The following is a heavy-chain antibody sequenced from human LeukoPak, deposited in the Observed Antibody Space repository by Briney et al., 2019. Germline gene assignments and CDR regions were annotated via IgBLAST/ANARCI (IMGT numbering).Heavy chain of an antibody. CDR3: ARGQYNWNQIYVFDI. Sequence: SETLSLTCAVYGGSFSGYYWSWIRQPPGKGLEWIGEINHSGSTNYNPSLKSRVTISVDTSKNQFSLKLSSVTAADTAVYYCARGQYNWNQIYVFDIWGQGTMVTVSS. CDR1: GGSFSGYY. J-gene: IGHJ3*02. D-gene: IGHD1-20*01. V-gene: IGHV4-34*01. CDR2: INHSGST.